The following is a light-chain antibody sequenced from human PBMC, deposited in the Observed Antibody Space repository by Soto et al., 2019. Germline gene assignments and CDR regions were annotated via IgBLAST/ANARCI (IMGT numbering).Light chain of an antibody. Sequence: EIVLTQSPAPLSLSPGARATLSCRASQSVRGCFAWSPPKPGQAPRLLIHAASNRATGIPARFSGSGSGTVFTLTISSLEPEDFAVYYCQQRCNWPPVTFGGGTKVESK. CDR2: AAS. CDR1: QSVRGC. CDR3: QQRCNWPPVT. J-gene: IGKJ4*01. V-gene: IGKV3-11*01.